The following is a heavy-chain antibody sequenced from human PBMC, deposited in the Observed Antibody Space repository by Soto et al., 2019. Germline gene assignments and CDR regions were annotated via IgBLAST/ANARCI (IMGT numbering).Heavy chain of an antibody. J-gene: IGHJ4*02. CDR2: ISSSSSYI. V-gene: IGHV3-21*01. CDR3: ARDIYDFWSGYRGDLFDY. CDR1: GFTFSSYS. Sequence: LRLSCAASGFTFSSYSMNWVRQAPGKGLEWVSSISSSSSYIYYADSVKGRFTISRDNAKNSLYLQMNSLRAEDTAVYYCARDIYDFWSGYRGDLFDYWGQGTLVTVSA. D-gene: IGHD3-3*01.